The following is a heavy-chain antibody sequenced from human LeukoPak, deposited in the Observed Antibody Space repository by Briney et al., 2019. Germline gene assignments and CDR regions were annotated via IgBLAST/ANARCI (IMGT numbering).Heavy chain of an antibody. CDR3: ARSVPSTSTYRNPIDI. CDR2: ISYDGNDK. V-gene: IGHV3-30*04. D-gene: IGHD2-2*01. Sequence: PGRSLRLSCAASGFTFSSYAMHWVRQAPGKGLEWVTVISYDGNDKFYADSVKGRFTISRDNSKNSLYLQMNSLRTEDTAVYYCARSVPSTSTYRNPIDIWGQGTMVTVSS. J-gene: IGHJ3*02. CDR1: GFTFSSYA.